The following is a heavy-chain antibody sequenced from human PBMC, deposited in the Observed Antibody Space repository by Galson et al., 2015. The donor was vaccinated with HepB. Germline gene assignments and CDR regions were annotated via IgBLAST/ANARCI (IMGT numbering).Heavy chain of an antibody. Sequence: TLSLTCTVSGGSISSGSYYWSWIRQPAGTGLEWIGRIYTSGSTNYNPSLQSRVTISVDTSKNQFSLKLSSVTAADTAVYYCARESYYYDSSGSYAELYYFDYWGQGTLVTVSS. CDR1: GGSISSGSYY. V-gene: IGHV4-61*02. CDR3: ARESYYYDSSGSYAELYYFDY. CDR2: IYTSGST. D-gene: IGHD3-22*01. J-gene: IGHJ4*02.